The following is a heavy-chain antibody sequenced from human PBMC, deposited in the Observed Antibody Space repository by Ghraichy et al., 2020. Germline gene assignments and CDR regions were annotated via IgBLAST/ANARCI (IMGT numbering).Heavy chain of an antibody. V-gene: IGHV3-7*02. CDR3: ASHNDWKFDD. Sequence: GDSQNISCAASGITLSSYWMSWVRQAPGKGLEWVANINQDGSERNYVGSLKGRLTISRDNAKNSLYLQMSALRAEDTAVYYCASHNDWKFDDWGQGALVTVSS. CDR2: INQDGSER. J-gene: IGHJ4*02. D-gene: IGHD1-1*01. CDR1: GITLSSYW.